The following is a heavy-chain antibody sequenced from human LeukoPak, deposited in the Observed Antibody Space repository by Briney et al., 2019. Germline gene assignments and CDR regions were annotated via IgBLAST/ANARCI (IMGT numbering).Heavy chain of an antibody. CDR3: AKEIFSGLLYIDY. CDR1: GFTFSSYA. J-gene: IGHJ4*02. CDR2: ITDAVGST. V-gene: IGHV3-23*01. D-gene: IGHD5-12*01. Sequence: GGSLRLSCAATGFTFSSYAMSWVRQAPGKGLEWVSAITDAVGSTHYADSVKGRFTISSDNPKNTVYLQVNSLRPEDMAVYYCAKEIFSGLLYIDYWGQGTLVTASS.